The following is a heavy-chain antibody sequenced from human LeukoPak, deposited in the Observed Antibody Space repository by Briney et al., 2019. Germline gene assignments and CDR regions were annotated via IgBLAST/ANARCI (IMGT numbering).Heavy chain of an antibody. CDR2: IRYDGSNK. V-gene: IGHV3-30*02. D-gene: IGHD6-13*01. Sequence: PGGSLRLSCAASGFTFSSYGMHWVRQAPGKGLEWVAFIRYDGSNKYYADSVKGRFTISRDNSKNTLYLQLNSLRAEDTAVYYCARDSPYWAAAGTLDYWGQGTLVTVSS. J-gene: IGHJ4*02. CDR1: GFTFSSYG. CDR3: ARDSPYWAAAGTLDY.